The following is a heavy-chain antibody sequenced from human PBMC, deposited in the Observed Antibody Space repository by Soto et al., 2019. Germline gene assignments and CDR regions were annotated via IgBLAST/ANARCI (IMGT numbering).Heavy chain of an antibody. CDR1: GGTFISDA. D-gene: IGHD3-22*01. J-gene: IGHJ4*02. CDR2: VIPMFPKA. Sequence: QVRLVQSEAEVKKAGSSVKVSCKASGGTFISDAVTWVRQAPGQGLEWMGGVIPMFPKANYAQKLQGRATISADKATSTVYMELHSLKSEDTAVYYCARCHSDSSGPGYLDSWGQGTLVTVTS. V-gene: IGHV1-69*06. CDR3: ARCHSDSSGPGYLDS.